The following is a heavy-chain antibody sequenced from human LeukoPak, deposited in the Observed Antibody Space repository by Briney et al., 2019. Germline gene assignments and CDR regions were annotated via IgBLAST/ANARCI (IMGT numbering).Heavy chain of an antibody. Sequence: SDTLSLTRTVWGLPISIYYWSWIRAPPGKGVEWFGRIYTSGSTHYNPPPKTRDPMSVDTAKNQFSLKLSSGTAADTAVYYCARATSSSSWYGDYYFDYWGQGTLVTVSS. J-gene: IGHJ4*02. CDR2: IYTSGST. CDR3: ARATSSSSWYGDYYFDY. D-gene: IGHD6-13*01. V-gene: IGHV4-4*07. CDR1: GLPISIYY.